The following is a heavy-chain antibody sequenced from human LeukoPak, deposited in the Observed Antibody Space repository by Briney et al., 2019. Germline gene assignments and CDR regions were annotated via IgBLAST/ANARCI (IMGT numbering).Heavy chain of an antibody. CDR3: TTGPGYSSSWFPY. CDR1: GFTFSNAW. V-gene: IGHV3-15*01. CDR2: IKSKTDGGTT. J-gene: IGHJ1*01. D-gene: IGHD6-13*01. Sequence: GGSLRLSCAASGFTFSNAWMSWVRQAPGKGLEWVGRIKSKTDGGTTDYAAPVKGRFTISRDDSKNTLYLQMNSLKTEDTAVYYCTTGPGYSSSWFPYWGQGTLVTVSS.